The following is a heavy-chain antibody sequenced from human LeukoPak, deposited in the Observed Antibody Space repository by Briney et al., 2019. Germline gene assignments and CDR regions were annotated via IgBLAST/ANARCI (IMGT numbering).Heavy chain of an antibody. CDR1: GFTFSSYA. V-gene: IGHV3-48*03. J-gene: IGHJ6*02. D-gene: IGHD3-3*01. Sequence: GGSLRLSCAASGFTFSSYAMNWVRQAPGKRLEWVSYISSSGSTIYYADSVKGRFTISRDNAKNSLYLQMNSLRAEDTAVYYCAREKVPGVDYYGMDVWGQGTTVIVSS. CDR3: AREKVPGVDYYGMDV. CDR2: ISSSGSTI.